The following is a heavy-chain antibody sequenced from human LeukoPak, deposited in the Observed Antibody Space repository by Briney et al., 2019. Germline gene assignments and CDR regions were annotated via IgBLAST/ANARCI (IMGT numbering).Heavy chain of an antibody. CDR2: IKQDGSAK. Sequence: GGSLRLSCAASGFTFSRYWMSWVRQAPGKGLEWVANIKQDGSAKYYVDSAKGRFTISRDNAKNSLYLQMNSLRVEDTAVYYCARDLVGYSDYGGLDYWGQGTLVTVSS. CDR3: ARDLVGYSDYGGLDY. CDR1: GFTFSRYW. V-gene: IGHV3-7*01. J-gene: IGHJ4*02. D-gene: IGHD4-11*01.